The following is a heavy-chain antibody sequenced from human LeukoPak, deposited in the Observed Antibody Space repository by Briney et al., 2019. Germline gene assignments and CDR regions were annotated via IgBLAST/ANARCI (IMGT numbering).Heavy chain of an antibody. Sequence: GASVKVSCKASGYTFTSYGISWVRQAPGQGLEWMGWISAYNGNTNYAQKLQGRVTMTTDTSTSTAYMELSSLRSEDTAVYYCARVPGSTRHQWKPNYFDNWGQGTLVTVSS. CDR1: GYTFTSYG. V-gene: IGHV1-18*01. D-gene: IGHD2-2*01. J-gene: IGHJ4*02. CDR2: ISAYNGNT. CDR3: ARVPGSTRHQWKPNYFDN.